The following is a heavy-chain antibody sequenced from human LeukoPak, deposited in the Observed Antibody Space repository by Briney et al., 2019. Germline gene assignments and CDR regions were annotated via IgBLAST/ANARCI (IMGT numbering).Heavy chain of an antibody. CDR2: ISYDGSNK. CDR3: ARGYDSSGYYAGEWFDP. Sequence: GRSLRLSCAASGFTFSSYAMHWVRQAPGKGLEWVAVISYDGSNKYYADSVKGRFTISRDNSKNTLYLQMNSLRAEDTAEYYCARGYDSSGYYAGEWFDPWGQGTLVTVSS. J-gene: IGHJ5*02. V-gene: IGHV3-30-3*01. D-gene: IGHD3-22*01. CDR1: GFTFSSYA.